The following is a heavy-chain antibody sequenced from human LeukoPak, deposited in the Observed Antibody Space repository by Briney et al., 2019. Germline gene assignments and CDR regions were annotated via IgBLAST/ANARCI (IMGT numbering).Heavy chain of an antibody. Sequence: SVKVSCKASGGTFSSYAISWVRQAPGQGLEWMGGIIPIFGTANYAQKFQGRVTITADESTSTAYMELSSPRSEDTAVYYCTMYGDYVMGYYYYYMDVWGKGTTVTVSS. J-gene: IGHJ6*03. V-gene: IGHV1-69*13. CDR2: IIPIFGTA. CDR3: TMYGDYVMGYYYYYMDV. D-gene: IGHD4-17*01. CDR1: GGTFSSYA.